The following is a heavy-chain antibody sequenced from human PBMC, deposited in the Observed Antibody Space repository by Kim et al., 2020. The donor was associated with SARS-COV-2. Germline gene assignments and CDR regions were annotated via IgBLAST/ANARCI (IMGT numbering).Heavy chain of an antibody. CDR3: MKGGWGWIWDH. D-gene: IGHD2-2*03. CDR1: GFTFIGHA. V-gene: IGHV3-23*01. Sequence: GGSLRLSCTTSGFTFIGHAMSWVRQAPGQGLEWVSGIDGSDGTTYYVDSVKGRFTISRDDPKNTLYLQMRALRAEDTATYYCMKGGWGWIWDHWGQGTLVTVPS. J-gene: IGHJ4*02. CDR2: IDGSDGTT.